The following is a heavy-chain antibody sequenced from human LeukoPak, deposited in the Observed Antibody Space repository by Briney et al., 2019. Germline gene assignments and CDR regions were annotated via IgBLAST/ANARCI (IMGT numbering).Heavy chain of an antibody. Sequence: ASVKVSCKASGYTFTSYGISWVRQAPGQGLEWMGWISAYNGNTNYAQKLQGGVTMTTDTSTSTAYMELRSLRSDDTAVYYCARPTAYYYDSSGYYDAFDIWGQGTMVTVSS. D-gene: IGHD3-22*01. CDR1: GYTFTSYG. CDR2: ISAYNGNT. CDR3: ARPTAYYYDSSGYYDAFDI. V-gene: IGHV1-18*01. J-gene: IGHJ3*02.